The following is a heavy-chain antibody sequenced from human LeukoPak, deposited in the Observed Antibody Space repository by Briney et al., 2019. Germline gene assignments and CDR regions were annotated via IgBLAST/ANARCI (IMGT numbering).Heavy chain of an antibody. J-gene: IGHJ4*02. CDR3: ARRGYDILTGYPYYFDY. D-gene: IGHD3-9*01. CDR1: GGSISSYY. CDR2: IYYSGST. Sequence: PSETLSLTCTVSGGSISSYYWSWIRQPPGKGLEWIGYIYYSGSTNYNPSLKSRVTISVDTSKNQFSLKLSSVTAADTAVYYCARRGYDILTGYPYYFDYWGQGTLVTVSS. V-gene: IGHV4-59*08.